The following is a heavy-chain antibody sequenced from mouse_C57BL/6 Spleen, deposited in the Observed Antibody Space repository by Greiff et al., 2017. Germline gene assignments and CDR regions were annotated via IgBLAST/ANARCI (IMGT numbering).Heavy chain of an antibody. J-gene: IGHJ4*01. Sequence: DVKLQESGAELVRPGSSVKMSCKTSGYTFTSYGINWVKQRPGQGLEWIGYIYIGNGYTEYNEKFKGKATLTSDTSSSTSYMQLSSLTSEDSAIYFCARDVSPRYYAMDYWGQGTSVTVSS. CDR2: IYIGNGYT. CDR1: GYTFTSYG. D-gene: IGHD3-1*01. V-gene: IGHV1-58*01. CDR3: ARDVSPRYYAMDY.